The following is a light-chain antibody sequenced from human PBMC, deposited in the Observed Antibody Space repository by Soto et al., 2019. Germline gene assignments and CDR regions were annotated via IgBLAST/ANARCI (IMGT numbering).Light chain of an antibody. CDR3: QVWYSSSDHVV. Sequence: SYELTQPPSVSVAPGKTARITCGGNNIGSKSVHWYQQKPCQAPVLVIYYDSDRPSGIPERFSGSNSGNTATLTISRVEAGDEADYYCQVWYSSSDHVVFGGGTKRTVL. CDR1: NIGSKS. J-gene: IGLJ2*01. CDR2: YDS. V-gene: IGLV3-21*04.